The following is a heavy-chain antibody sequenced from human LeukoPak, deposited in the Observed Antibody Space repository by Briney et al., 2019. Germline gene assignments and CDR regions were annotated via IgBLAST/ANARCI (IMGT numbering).Heavy chain of an antibody. CDR2: ISYDGSNK. V-gene: IGHV3-30-3*01. CDR1: GFTFSSYA. D-gene: IGHD2-2*01. CDR3: ARDGPDLGYCSSTSCPNWFDP. J-gene: IGHJ5*02. Sequence: PGGSLRLSCAASGFTFSSYAMHWVRQAPGKGLEWVAVISYDGSNKYYADSVKGRFTISRDNSKNTLYLQMNSLRAEDTAVYYCARDGPDLGYCSSTSCPNWFDPWGQGTLVTVSS.